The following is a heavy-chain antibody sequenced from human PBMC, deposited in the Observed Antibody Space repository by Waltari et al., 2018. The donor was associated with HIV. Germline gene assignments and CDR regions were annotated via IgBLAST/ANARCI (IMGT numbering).Heavy chain of an antibody. CDR3: ARGEYFDRLGAFDI. J-gene: IGHJ3*02. Sequence: DVQLVESGGGVVRPGGSLRLSCAASGFTFDDYGLNWVRQAPGKGLEWVSTIKWNGSSTGYADSVKGRFTISRDSAKKSLYLQMNSLRAEDTALYYCARGEYFDRLGAFDIWGQGTMVTVSS. D-gene: IGHD3-9*01. CDR2: IKWNGSST. V-gene: IGHV3-20*04. CDR1: GFTFDDYG.